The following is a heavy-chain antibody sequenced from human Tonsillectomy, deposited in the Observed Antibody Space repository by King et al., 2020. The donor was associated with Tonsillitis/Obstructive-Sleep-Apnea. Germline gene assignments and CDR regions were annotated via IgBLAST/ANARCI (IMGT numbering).Heavy chain of an antibody. V-gene: IGHV4-34*01. CDR2: KNKCGST. J-gene: IGHJ4*02. CDR3: ASGSPGTELDY. D-gene: IGHD1-1*01. Sequence: VQLQQWGAGLLKPSETLSLTCDGYGGSFGGYYWSWSRQPPGTGREWNGEKNKCGSTNKNPSIKIRVPLSVETSKNQFSLKLSSVTAADTAVYYCASGSPGTELDYWGQGTLVTVSS. CDR1: GGSFGGYY.